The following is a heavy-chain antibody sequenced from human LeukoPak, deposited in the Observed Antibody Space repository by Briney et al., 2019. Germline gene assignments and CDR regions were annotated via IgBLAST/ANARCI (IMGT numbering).Heavy chain of an antibody. D-gene: IGHD3-22*01. V-gene: IGHV1-69*04. CDR2: IIPILGIA. J-gene: IGHJ5*02. Sequence: ASVKVSCKASGGTLSSYTISWVRQAPGQGLEWMGRIIPILGIANYAQKFQGRVTITADKSTSTAYMELSSLRSEDTAVYYCARDYYWSTAWFDPWGQGTLVTVSS. CDR3: ARDYYWSTAWFDP. CDR1: GGTLSSYT.